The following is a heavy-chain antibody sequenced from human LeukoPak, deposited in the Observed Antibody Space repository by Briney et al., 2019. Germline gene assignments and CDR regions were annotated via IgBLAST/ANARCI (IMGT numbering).Heavy chain of an antibody. D-gene: IGHD5-18*01. CDR2: TNSDGSST. CDR1: GFTLSSYW. J-gene: IGHJ4*02. CDR3: AKDLGWIQFGY. V-gene: IGHV3-74*01. Sequence: GGSLRLSCAASGFTLSSYWMHWVRQAPGKGLVWVSRTNSDGSSTSYADSVKGRFAISRDNSKNTVYLQLNSLRAEDTAVYYCAKDLGWIQFGYWGQGTLVTVSS.